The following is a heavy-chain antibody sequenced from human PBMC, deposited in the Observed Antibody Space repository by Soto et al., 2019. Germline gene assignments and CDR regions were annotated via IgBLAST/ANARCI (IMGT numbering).Heavy chain of an antibody. CDR3: AMPGRRWDFWSGDDNYAFDI. CDR1: GFTFSSYA. CDR2: ISGSGGST. D-gene: IGHD3-3*01. Sequence: GGSLRLSCAASGFTFSSYAMSWVRQAPGKGLEWVSAISGSGGSTYYADSVKGRFTISRDNSKNTLYLQMNSLRAEDTAVYYCAMPGRRWDFWSGDDNYAFDIWGQGTMVTVSS. V-gene: IGHV3-23*01. J-gene: IGHJ3*02.